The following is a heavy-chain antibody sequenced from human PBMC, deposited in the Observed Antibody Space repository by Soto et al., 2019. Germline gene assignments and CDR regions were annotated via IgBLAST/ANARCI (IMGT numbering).Heavy chain of an antibody. D-gene: IGHD4-17*01. V-gene: IGHV1-18*01. CDR3: ARVGLGTVTTSNDY. CDR2: ISAYNGNT. J-gene: IGHJ4*02. Sequence: ASVQVSCKASGYTFTSYGISWVRQAPGQGLEWMGWISAYNGNTNYAQKLQGRVTMTTDTSTSTAYMELRSLRSDDTAVYYCARVGLGTVTTSNDYWGQGTLVTVSS. CDR1: GYTFTSYG.